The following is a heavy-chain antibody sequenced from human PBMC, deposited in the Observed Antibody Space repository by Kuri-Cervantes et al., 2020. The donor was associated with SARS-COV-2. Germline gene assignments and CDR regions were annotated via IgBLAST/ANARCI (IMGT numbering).Heavy chain of an antibody. CDR3: ARESGTTGVDY. V-gene: IGHV4-39*07. CDR2: VYYSGTT. D-gene: IGHD1-1*01. CDR1: GGSISSQSYY. Sequence: SETLSLTCTVSGGSISSQSYYWGWIRQPPGKGLEWIGSVYYSGTTYYNPSLSSRVTISVDTSKNQFSLKLSSVTAADTAVYYCARESGTTGVDYWGQGTLVTVSS. J-gene: IGHJ4*02.